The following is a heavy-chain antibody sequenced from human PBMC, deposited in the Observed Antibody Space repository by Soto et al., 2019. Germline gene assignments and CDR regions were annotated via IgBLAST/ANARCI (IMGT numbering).Heavy chain of an antibody. V-gene: IGHV3-48*02. CDR2: ISSSSSTI. CDR1: GFTFSSYS. D-gene: IGHD4-4*01. Sequence: GGSLRLSCAASGFTFSSYSMNWVRQAPGKGLEWVSYISSSSSTIYYADSVKGRFTISRDNAKNSLYLQMNSLRDEDTAVYYCARDGGHSFYYYYGMDVWGQGTTVTVSS. CDR3: ARDGGHSFYYYYGMDV. J-gene: IGHJ6*02.